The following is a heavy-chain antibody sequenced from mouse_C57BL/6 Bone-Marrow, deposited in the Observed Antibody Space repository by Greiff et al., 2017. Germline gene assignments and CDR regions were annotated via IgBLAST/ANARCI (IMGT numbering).Heavy chain of an antibody. Sequence: VQLQQPGAELVKPGASVKLSCKASGYTFTSYWMQWVKQRPGQGLEWIGEIDPSESYTNYNQKFKGKATLTVDTSSSTAYMQLSSLTSEDSAVYYCARDDYYAMDYWGQGTSVTVSS. J-gene: IGHJ4*01. V-gene: IGHV1-50*01. CDR3: ARDDYYAMDY. CDR2: IDPSESYT. CDR1: GYTFTSYW.